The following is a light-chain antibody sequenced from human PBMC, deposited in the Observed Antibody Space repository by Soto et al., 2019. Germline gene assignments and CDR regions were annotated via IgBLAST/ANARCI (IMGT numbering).Light chain of an antibody. V-gene: IGKV3-15*01. Sequence: EVVMTQSPASIAVYTGERATXSCRASETISTELAWYQQKPGQPPRLLIYGVSTRDTGVTARLSGSASGTEFTLTISSLQSEDFAVYYCPQYNNWPRAFGQGTRVEIK. CDR3: PQYNNWPRA. J-gene: IGKJ5*01. CDR1: ETISTE. CDR2: GVS.